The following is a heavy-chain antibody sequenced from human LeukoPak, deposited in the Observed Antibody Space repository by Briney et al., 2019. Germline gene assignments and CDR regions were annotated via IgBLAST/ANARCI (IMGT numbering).Heavy chain of an antibody. J-gene: IGHJ4*02. CDR1: GFTFSSYW. CDR3: ARDLGSSWYGGADY. Sequence: GGSLRLSCAASGFTFSSYWMSWVRQAPGKGLEWVANIKQDGTEKYYVDSVKGRFTISRDNAKNSLYLQMNSLRAEDAAVYYCARDLGSSWYGGADYWGQGTLVTVSS. D-gene: IGHD6-13*01. CDR2: IKQDGTEK. V-gene: IGHV3-7*01.